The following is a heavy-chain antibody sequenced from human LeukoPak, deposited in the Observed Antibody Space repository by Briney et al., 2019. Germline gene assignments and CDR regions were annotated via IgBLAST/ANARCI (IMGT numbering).Heavy chain of an antibody. CDR2: IDWDDDK. J-gene: IGHJ4*02. D-gene: IGHD6-19*01. CDR1: GFSLSTSGMR. Sequence: SGPTLVNPTQTLTLTCTFSGFSLSTSGMRVSWIRQPPGKALEWLARIDWDDDKFYSTSLKTRLTISKDTSKNQVVLTMTNMDPVDTATYYCARIRVGWAFDYWGQETLVTVSS. V-gene: IGHV2-70*04. CDR3: ARIRVGWAFDY.